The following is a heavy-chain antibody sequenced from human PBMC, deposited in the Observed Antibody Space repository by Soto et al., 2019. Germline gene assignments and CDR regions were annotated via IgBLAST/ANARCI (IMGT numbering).Heavy chain of an antibody. Sequence: SETLSLTCTVSGGSITNYCWSWIRKPPGKTLEWIGYIFYTGSTNYNPSLNSRVTLSVDTSKNQFSLKLYSVTAADTALYYCARHGGGGSGWYDYWGQGTLVTVSS. V-gene: IGHV4-59*08. CDR3: ARHGGGGSGWYDY. CDR2: IFYTGST. CDR1: GGSITNYC. D-gene: IGHD6-13*01. J-gene: IGHJ4*02.